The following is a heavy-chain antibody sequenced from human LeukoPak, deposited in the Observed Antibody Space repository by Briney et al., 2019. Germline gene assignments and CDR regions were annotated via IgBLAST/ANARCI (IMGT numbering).Heavy chain of an antibody. CDR1: GGSISSYY. J-gene: IGHJ4*02. Sequence: SETLSLTCTVSGGSISSYYWSWIRQPPGKGLEWIGYIYYSGSTNYNPSLKSRVTISVDTSKNQFSLKLSSVTAADTAVYYCARHLRPRPDSRLDYWGQGTLVTVSS. D-gene: IGHD2-21*01. CDR2: IYYSGST. CDR3: ARHLRPRPDSRLDY. V-gene: IGHV4-59*08.